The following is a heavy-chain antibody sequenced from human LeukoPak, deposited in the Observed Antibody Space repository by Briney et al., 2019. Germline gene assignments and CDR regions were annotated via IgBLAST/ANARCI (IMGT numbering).Heavy chain of an antibody. CDR2: IIPILGIA. CDR3: AAGVYYGSGSYYPPFDY. D-gene: IGHD3-10*01. CDR1: GGTFSSYA. J-gene: IGHJ4*02. V-gene: IGHV1-69*04. Sequence: GASVKVSCKASGGTFSSYAISWVRQAPGQGLEWMRRIIPILGIANYAQKFQGRVTITADKSTSTAYMELSSLRSEDTAVYYFAAGVYYGSGSYYPPFDYWGQGTLVTVSS.